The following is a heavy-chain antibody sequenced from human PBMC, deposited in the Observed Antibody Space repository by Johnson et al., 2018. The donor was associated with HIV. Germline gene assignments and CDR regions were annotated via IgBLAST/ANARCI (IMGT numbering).Heavy chain of an antibody. CDR1: GFTFNNFA. V-gene: IGHV3-23*04. CDR3: ARDRPYFYGDYSAFDI. J-gene: IGHJ3*02. CDR2: NSGSGTST. D-gene: IGHD4-17*01. Sequence: VQLVESGGGLVQPGGSLRLSCAASGFTFNNFAMSWVRQAPGKGLEWASGNSGSGTSTYYADSVKGRFTISRDNSKDTLFLHMNSLRAEDTAVYYCARDRPYFYGDYSAFDIWGQGTMVTVSS.